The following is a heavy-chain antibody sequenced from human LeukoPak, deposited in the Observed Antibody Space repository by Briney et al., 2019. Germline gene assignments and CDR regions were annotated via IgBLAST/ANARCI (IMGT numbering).Heavy chain of an antibody. CDR1: GFTFSSYA. J-gene: IGHJ4*02. D-gene: IGHD5-18*01. Sequence: PGGSLRLSCAASGFTFSSYAMSWVRQAPGKGLEWVSAISGSGGSTYYADSVKGRFAISRDNPKNTLYLQMNSLRAEDTAVYYCAKDPDHGGYSYAFDYWGQGTLVTVSS. CDR3: AKDPDHGGYSYAFDY. CDR2: ISGSGGST. V-gene: IGHV3-23*01.